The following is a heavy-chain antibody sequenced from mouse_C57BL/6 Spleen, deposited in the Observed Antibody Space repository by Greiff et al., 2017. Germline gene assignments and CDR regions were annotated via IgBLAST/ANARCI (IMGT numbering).Heavy chain of an antibody. CDR3: VRDYYGMDY. CDR1: GFSFNTYA. J-gene: IGHJ4*01. Sequence: EVKVVESGGGLVQPKGSLKLSCAASGFSFNTYAMNWVRQAPGKGLEWVARIRSKSNNYATYYADSVKDRFTISRDDSESMLYLQMNNLKTEDTAMYYCVRDYYGMDYWGQGTSVTVSS. V-gene: IGHV10-1*01. CDR2: IRSKSNNYAT.